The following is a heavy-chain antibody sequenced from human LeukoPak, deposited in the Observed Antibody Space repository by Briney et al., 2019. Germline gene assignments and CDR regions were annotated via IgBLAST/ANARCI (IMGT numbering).Heavy chain of an antibody. V-gene: IGHV3-23*01. CDR1: GFTFSSYA. Sequence: GGSLRLSCAASGFTFSSYAMIWVRQAPGKGLEWVSAISGSGGSTYYADSVKGRFTISRDNSKNTLYLQMNSLRAEDTAVYYCAKDLSLVAIAAAGSFDYWGQGTLVTVSS. D-gene: IGHD6-13*01. J-gene: IGHJ4*02. CDR2: ISGSGGST. CDR3: AKDLSLVAIAAAGSFDY.